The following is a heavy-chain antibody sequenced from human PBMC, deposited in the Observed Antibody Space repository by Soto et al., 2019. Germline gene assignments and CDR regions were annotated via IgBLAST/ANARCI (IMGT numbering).Heavy chain of an antibody. V-gene: IGHV3-33*01. J-gene: IGHJ4*02. CDR3: ARRGQQYYDFWSGYYMDY. CDR1: GFTFSSYG. D-gene: IGHD3-3*01. Sequence: GGSLRLSCAASGFTFSSYGMHWVRQAPGKGLEWVAVIWYDGSNKYYADSVKGRFTISRDNSKNTLYLQMNSLRAEDTAVYYCARRGQQYYDFWSGYYMDYWGQGTLVTVSS. CDR2: IWYDGSNK.